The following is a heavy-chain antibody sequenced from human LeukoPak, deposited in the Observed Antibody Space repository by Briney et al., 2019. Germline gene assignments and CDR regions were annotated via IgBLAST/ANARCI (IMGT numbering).Heavy chain of an antibody. Sequence: GGSLRLSCAASGFTFSSYAMSWIRQAPGKGLEWVSYISSSGSTIYYADSVKGRFTISRDNAKNSLYLQMNSLRAEDTAVYYCARPERYCGGDCYQPGYYFDYWGQGTLVTVSS. J-gene: IGHJ4*02. CDR3: ARPERYCGGDCYQPGYYFDY. D-gene: IGHD2-21*02. CDR2: ISSSGSTI. CDR1: GFTFSSYA. V-gene: IGHV3-11*01.